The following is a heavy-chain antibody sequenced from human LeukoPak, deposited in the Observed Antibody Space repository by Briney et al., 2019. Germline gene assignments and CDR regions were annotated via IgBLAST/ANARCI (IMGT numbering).Heavy chain of an antibody. CDR2: MNPNSGNT. D-gene: IGHD2-2*01. CDR1: GYTFTSYD. CDR3: ARDQVVRGGLRWFDP. J-gene: IGHJ5*02. Sequence: ASVKVSCKASGYTFTSYDINWVRQATGQGLEWMGWMNPNSGNTGYAQKFQGRVTMTRNTSISTAYMELSSLRSEDTAVYYCARDQVVRGGLRWFDPWGQGTLVTVSS. V-gene: IGHV1-8*01.